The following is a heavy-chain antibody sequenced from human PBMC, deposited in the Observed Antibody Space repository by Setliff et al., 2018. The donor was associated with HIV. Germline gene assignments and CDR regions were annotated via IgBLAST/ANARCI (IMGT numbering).Heavy chain of an antibody. D-gene: IGHD3-22*01. V-gene: IGHV1-18*01. CDR1: GYTFTSYG. Sequence: GASVKVSCKASGYTFTSYGISWVRQAPGQGLEWMGWISAYNGNTNYSQKFQGRVTITRDTSASTAYMELSSLRSEDTAVYYCATFFLNTMTSCPACPDAFDIWGQGTMVTVSS. CDR2: ISAYNGNT. J-gene: IGHJ3*02. CDR3: ATFFLNTMTSCPACPDAFDI.